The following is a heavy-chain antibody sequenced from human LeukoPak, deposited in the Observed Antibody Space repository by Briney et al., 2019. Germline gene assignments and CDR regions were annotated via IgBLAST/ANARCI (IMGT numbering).Heavy chain of an antibody. V-gene: IGHV3-20*01. D-gene: IGHD1-26*01. CDR2: INWNGGST. CDR3: ARDGVGATMSGDY. J-gene: IGHJ4*02. Sequence: GGSLRLSCAASGLTFDDYGMSWVRQAPGKGLEWVSGINWNGGSTGYADSVKGRFTISRDNAKNSLYLQMNSLRAEDTALYHCARDGVGATMSGDYWGQGTLVTVSS. CDR1: GLTFDDYG.